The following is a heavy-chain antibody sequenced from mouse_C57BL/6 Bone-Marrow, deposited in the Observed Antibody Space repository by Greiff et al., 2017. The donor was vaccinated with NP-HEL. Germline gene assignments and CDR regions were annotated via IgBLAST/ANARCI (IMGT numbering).Heavy chain of an antibody. Sequence: VQLKQSVAELVRPGASVKLSCTASGFTIKNTYMHWVKQRPEQGLEWIGRIDPATGNTNYTPKFQGKATLTADTSSNTAYLQLSSLTSEDTAIYYCARRGSNYLYYYALDYWGQGTSVTVSS. J-gene: IGHJ4*01. CDR1: GFTIKNTY. CDR3: ARRGSNYLYYYALDY. D-gene: IGHD2-5*01. CDR2: IDPATGNT. V-gene: IGHV14-3*01.